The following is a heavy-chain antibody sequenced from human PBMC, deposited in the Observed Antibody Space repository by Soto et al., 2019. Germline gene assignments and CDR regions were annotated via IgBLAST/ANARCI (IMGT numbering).Heavy chain of an antibody. V-gene: IGHV3-23*01. CDR3: RKDSNRLIISPTNDH. J-gene: IGHJ4*02. CDR1: GFTFRSSP. Sequence: GGSLRLSCAVSGFTFRSSPMSWVPRAPGKRMDWVSGIQDGDDRKHFVETVRGRFNIIRHNTKNRLLLEMNGLKVENTAIYYCRKDSNRLIISPTNDHWGQGTQVTVSS. CDR2: IQDGDDRK. D-gene: IGHD6-25*01.